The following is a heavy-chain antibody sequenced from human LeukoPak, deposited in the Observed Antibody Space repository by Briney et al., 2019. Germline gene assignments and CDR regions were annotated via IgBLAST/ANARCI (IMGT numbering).Heavy chain of an antibody. CDR3: ARDFVVGANDY. Sequence: GGSLRLSCAASGFTFSSYAMHWVRQAPGKGLEWVAVISYDGSNKYYADSVKGRFTISRDNSKNTLYLQMNSLRAEDTAVYYCARDFVVGANDYWGQGTLVTVSS. D-gene: IGHD1-26*01. CDR2: ISYDGSNK. V-gene: IGHV3-30*01. CDR1: GFTFSSYA. J-gene: IGHJ4*02.